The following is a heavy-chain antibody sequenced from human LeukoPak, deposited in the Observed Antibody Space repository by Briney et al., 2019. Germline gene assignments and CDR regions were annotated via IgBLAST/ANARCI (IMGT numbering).Heavy chain of an antibody. CDR3: ATGDILTGSVPSAY. CDR2: INHSGST. V-gene: IGHV4-34*01. J-gene: IGHJ1*01. Sequence: SETLSLTCAVYGGSFSGYYWSWIRQPPGKGLEWIGEINHSGSTNYNPSLKSRVTISVDTSKNQFSLTLSSVAAAATAVYSCATGDILTGSVPSAYWGQGTLVTVSS. CDR1: GGSFSGYY. D-gene: IGHD3-9*01.